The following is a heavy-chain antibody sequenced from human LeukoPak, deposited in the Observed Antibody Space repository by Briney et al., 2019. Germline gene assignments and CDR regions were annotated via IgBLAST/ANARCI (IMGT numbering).Heavy chain of an antibody. V-gene: IGHV1-46*01. Sequence: ASVKGCCTVSGYTFTTDYIHWVRQAPGQGLEWMGIINPSGGSTRYAQKFQGRVTMTRDTSASTVYMEVSSLRCEDTAVYYCARELGGYDSLWGQGTLVTVSS. J-gene: IGHJ4*02. D-gene: IGHD5-12*01. CDR3: ARELGGYDSL. CDR2: INPSGGST. CDR1: GYTFTTDY.